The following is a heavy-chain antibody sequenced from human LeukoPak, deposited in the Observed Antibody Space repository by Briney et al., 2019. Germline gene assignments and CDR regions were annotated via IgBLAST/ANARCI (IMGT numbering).Heavy chain of an antibody. CDR2: IGGRDGST. D-gene: IGHD6-19*01. V-gene: IGHV3-23*01. CDR3: AKGPYSSGWYSVGY. J-gene: IGHJ4*02. CDR1: GFTFSSYG. Sequence: PGGSLRLSCAASGFTFSSYGMSWVRQAPGKGLEWVSAIGGRDGSTYYADSVKGRFTISRDNSKNTLYLQMNSLRAEDTAVYYCAKGPYSSGWYSVGYWGQGTLVTVSS.